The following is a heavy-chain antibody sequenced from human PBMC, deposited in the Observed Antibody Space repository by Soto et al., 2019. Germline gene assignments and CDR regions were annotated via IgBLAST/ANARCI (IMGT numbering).Heavy chain of an antibody. CDR2: ISGSDTNI. J-gene: IGHJ4*02. V-gene: IGHV3-23*01. Sequence: PGGSLRLSCAASGFTFSTYAMSWVRQAPGKGLEWVSVISGSDTNIYYADSVKGRSTISRDNSKNTLYLHMSSLRAEDTAVYYCVKFDFYTVYSDYWGQGALVTVSS. CDR3: VKFDFYTVYSDY. D-gene: IGHD3-9*01. CDR1: GFTFSTYA.